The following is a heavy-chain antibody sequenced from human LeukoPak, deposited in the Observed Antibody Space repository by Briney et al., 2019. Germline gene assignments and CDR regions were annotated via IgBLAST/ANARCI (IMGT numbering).Heavy chain of an antibody. CDR2: IIPILGIA. V-gene: IGHV1-69*02. J-gene: IGHJ6*02. Sequence: ASVKVSCKASGYTFTSYYMHWVRQAPGQGLEWMGRIIPILGIANYAQKFQGRVTITADKSTSTAYMELSSLRSEDTAVYYCASSVFYGSGSYYPLNYYYYGMDVWGQGTTVTVSS. CDR3: ASSVFYGSGSYYPLNYYYYGMDV. CDR1: GYTFTSYY. D-gene: IGHD3-10*01.